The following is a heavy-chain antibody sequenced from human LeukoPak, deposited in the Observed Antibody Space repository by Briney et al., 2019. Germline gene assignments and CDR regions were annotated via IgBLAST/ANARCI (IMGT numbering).Heavy chain of an antibody. D-gene: IGHD6-13*01. CDR1: GDSVSSNSAA. CDR3: ARDDRRGTWYSSNPFFDY. V-gene: IGHV6-1*01. Sequence: SQTLSLTCAISGDSVSSNSAAWNWIRQSPSRGLEWLGRTYYRSKWYNDYAVSVKSRITINPDTSKNQFSLQLNSVTPEDTAVYYCARDDRRGTWYSSNPFFDYWGQGTLVTVSS. J-gene: IGHJ4*02. CDR2: TYYRSKWYN.